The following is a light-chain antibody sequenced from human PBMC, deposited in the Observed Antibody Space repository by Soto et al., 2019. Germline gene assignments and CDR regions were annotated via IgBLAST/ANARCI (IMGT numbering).Light chain of an antibody. CDR3: QQVDSYPIT. J-gene: IGKJ5*01. CDR1: QGIRNP. Sequence: IQLTQSPSSLSASVGDRVTITCRASQGIRNPLAWYQQKPGKGPKLLIYLASTLQSGVPSRFSGSGSGTDFTLTISSLQPEDFATYYCQQVDSYPITFDQGTRLEIK. V-gene: IGKV1-9*01. CDR2: LAS.